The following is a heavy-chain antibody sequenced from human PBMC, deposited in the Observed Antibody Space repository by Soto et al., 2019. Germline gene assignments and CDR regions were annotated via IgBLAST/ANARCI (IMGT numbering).Heavy chain of an antibody. V-gene: IGHV2-5*01. J-gene: IGHJ5*02. D-gene: IGHD6-13*01. CDR3: AHSGPTSSWTRGSRFDP. CDR2: IYWNDEE. Sequence: QITLKESGPTLVKPAQTLTLTCTFSKFSLSTSGVGVGWIRQPPGKALEWLALIYWNDEERFNPSLKSRLTISKDTSKNQVVLIMTNMDPVDTATYYCAHSGPTSSWTRGSRFDPWGQGTLVTVSS. CDR1: KFSLSTSGVG.